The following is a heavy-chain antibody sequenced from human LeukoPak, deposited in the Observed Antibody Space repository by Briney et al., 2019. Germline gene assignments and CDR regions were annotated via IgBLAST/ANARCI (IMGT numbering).Heavy chain of an antibody. V-gene: IGHV4-34*01. D-gene: IGHD4-11*01. CDR3: ARVMSNPGAFDI. CDR2: IYHSGST. CDR1: GGSFSGYY. J-gene: IGHJ3*02. Sequence: PSETLSLTCAVYGGSFSGYYWSWLRQPPGKGLEWIGYIYHSGSTYYNPSLKSRVTISVDRSKNQFSLKLSSVTAADTAVYYCARVMSNPGAFDIWGQGTMVTVSS.